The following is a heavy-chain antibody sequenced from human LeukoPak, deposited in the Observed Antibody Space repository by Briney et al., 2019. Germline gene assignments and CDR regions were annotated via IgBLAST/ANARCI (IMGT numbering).Heavy chain of an antibody. CDR1: GFTFSSYA. Sequence: GGFLRLSCAASGFTFSSYAMSWVRQAPGKGLEYVSGFASNGDSTYYADSVKGRFTISKDNSKNTLYLQMSSLRPEGTAVYYCVKGKSASYYGAFDIWGQGTMVTVSS. J-gene: IGHJ3*02. CDR3: VKGKSASYYGAFDI. V-gene: IGHV3-64D*09. CDR2: FASNGDST. D-gene: IGHD1-26*01.